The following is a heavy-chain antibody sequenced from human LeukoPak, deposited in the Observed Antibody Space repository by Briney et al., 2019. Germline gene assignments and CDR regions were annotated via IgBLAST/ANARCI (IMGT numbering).Heavy chain of an antibody. CDR3: ARGLPYSDYDYYYGMDV. Sequence: PSETLSLTCTVSGGSISSYYWSWIRQPPGKGLEWIGYIYYSGSTNYNPSLKSRVTISVDTSKNQFSLKLSSVTAADTAVYYCARGLPYSDYDYYYGMDVWGQGTTVTVSS. V-gene: IGHV4-59*01. J-gene: IGHJ6*02. D-gene: IGHD2-21*01. CDR1: GGSISSYY. CDR2: IYYSGST.